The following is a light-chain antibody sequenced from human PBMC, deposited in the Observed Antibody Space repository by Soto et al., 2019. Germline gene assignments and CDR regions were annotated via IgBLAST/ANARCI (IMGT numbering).Light chain of an antibody. V-gene: IGKV1-5*03. J-gene: IGKJ1*01. CDR2: KAS. CDR3: QQYNSYSRT. Sequence: DIQMTQSAATLSVSLGDRVTMTCRASQSISSWLAWYQQKPGKAPKLLIYKASSLESGVPSRFSGSRYGTEFNLTISSLQTDDFATYYCQQYNSYSRTFGQGTKVDIK. CDR1: QSISSW.